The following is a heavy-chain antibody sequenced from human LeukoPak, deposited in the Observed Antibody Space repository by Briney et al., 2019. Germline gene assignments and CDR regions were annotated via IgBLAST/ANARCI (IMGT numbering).Heavy chain of an antibody. Sequence: ASVKVSRKASGYTFTSYDINWVRQATGQGLEWMGWMNPNSGNTGYAQKFQGRVTITRNTSISTAYMELSSLRSEDTAVYYCARGPPAVGYCSSTSCSYYYYYYMDVWGKGTTVTVSS. V-gene: IGHV1-8*03. J-gene: IGHJ6*03. D-gene: IGHD2-2*01. CDR3: ARGPPAVGYCSSTSCSYYYYYYMDV. CDR1: GYTFTSYD. CDR2: MNPNSGNT.